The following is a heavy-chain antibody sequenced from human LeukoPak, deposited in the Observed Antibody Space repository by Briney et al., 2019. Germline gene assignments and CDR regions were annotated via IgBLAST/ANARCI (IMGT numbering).Heavy chain of an antibody. Sequence: GASVKVSCKASGYTFTGYFMHWVRQAPGQGLEWMGWINPNSGGTNYAQKFQGRVTMTRDTSISTAYMELSRLRSDDTAVYYCARGAAGYYYYMDVWGKGTTVTVSS. CDR1: GYTFTGYF. V-gene: IGHV1-2*02. D-gene: IGHD6-25*01. CDR3: ARGAAGYYYYMDV. CDR2: INPNSGGT. J-gene: IGHJ6*03.